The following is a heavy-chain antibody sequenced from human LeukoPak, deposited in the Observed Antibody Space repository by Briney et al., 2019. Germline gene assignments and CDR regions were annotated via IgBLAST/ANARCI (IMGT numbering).Heavy chain of an antibody. CDR3: ARGGRYYDLDY. CDR1: GGSFSGCY. V-gene: IGHV4-34*01. D-gene: IGHD3-22*01. J-gene: IGHJ4*02. Sequence: SETLSLTCAVYGGSFSGCYWSWIRQPPGKGLEWIGEINHSGSTNYNPSLKSRVTISVDTSKNQFSLKLSSVTAADTAVYYCARGGRYYDLDYWGQGTLVTVSS. CDR2: INHSGST.